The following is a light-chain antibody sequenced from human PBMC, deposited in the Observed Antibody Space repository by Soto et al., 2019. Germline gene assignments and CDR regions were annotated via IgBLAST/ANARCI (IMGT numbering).Light chain of an antibody. V-gene: IGLV3-21*04. CDR3: QVYDSSSDHFV. CDR1: NIGRKS. J-gene: IGLJ1*01. Sequence: SYELTQPPSVSLAPGETASIACGGDNIGRKSVHWYQQKPGQAPVVVMYYDRDRPSGIPERFSGSNSGNTATLTISWVEAGDEAAYYCQVYDSSSDHFVFGTGTKVTVL. CDR2: YDR.